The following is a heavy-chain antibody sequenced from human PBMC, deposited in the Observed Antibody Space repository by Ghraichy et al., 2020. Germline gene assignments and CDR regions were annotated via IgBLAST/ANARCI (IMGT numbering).Heavy chain of an antibody. CDR2: VYHTGSA. CDR1: GYSITSGYY. V-gene: IGHV4-38-2*02. CDR3: ARAGYCNGARCSLDY. D-gene: IGHD2-15*01. Sequence: SETLSLTCTVSGYSITSGYYWGWIRQPPGKGLEWIGNVYHTGSAFYNPSLKSRVTISVDTSKNQFSLKLNSVTAADTAVFYCARAGYCNGARCSLDYWGQGTLVTVSS. J-gene: IGHJ4*02.